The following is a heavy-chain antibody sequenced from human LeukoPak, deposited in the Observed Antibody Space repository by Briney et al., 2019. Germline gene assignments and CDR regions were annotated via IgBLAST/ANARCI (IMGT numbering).Heavy chain of an antibody. Sequence: SETLSLTCTVSGGSIRSNGYYWGWIRQPPGKGLEWIGRIHCSGSTYYKPSLKSRVTISVDTSMNQFSLKLSSVTAADTAMYYCATLSDYGSGSYLDFWGQGTLVTVSS. D-gene: IGHD3-10*01. CDR3: ATLSDYGSGSYLDF. CDR2: IHCSGST. CDR1: GGSIRSNGYY. V-gene: IGHV4-39*01. J-gene: IGHJ4*02.